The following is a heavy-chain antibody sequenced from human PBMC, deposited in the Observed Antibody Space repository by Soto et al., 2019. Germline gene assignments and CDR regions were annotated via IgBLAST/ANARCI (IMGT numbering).Heavy chain of an antibody. Sequence: SETLSLTCSVSGGSISSGGYYWSWIRQHPGKGLEWIGYIYYSGSTYYNPSLKSRVTISVDTSKNQFSLKLSSVTAADTAVYYFASEAGNREVDYLGLQTLVTVSS. CDR3: ASEAGNREVDY. CDR2: IYYSGST. J-gene: IGHJ4*02. D-gene: IGHD4-4*01. V-gene: IGHV4-31*03. CDR1: GGSISSGGYY.